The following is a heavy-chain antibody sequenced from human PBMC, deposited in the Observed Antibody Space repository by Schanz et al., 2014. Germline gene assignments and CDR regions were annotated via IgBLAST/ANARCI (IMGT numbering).Heavy chain of an antibody. V-gene: IGHV3-23*01. CDR3: AKYRGYYRVSGSYRELEY. Sequence: EVQLLESGGGLVQPGGSLRLSCAASGFTFSSYAMSWVRQAPGKGLEWVSAISGSGGSTYYADSVKGRFTISRDNSKNTLYLQMNSPRPEDTAVYYCAKYRGYYRVSGSYRELEYWGQGTLVTVSS. CDR2: ISGSGGST. CDR1: GFTFSSYA. J-gene: IGHJ4*02. D-gene: IGHD3-10*01.